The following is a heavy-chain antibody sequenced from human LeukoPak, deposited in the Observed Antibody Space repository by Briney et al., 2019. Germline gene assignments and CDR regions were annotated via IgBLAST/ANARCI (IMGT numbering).Heavy chain of an antibody. Sequence: GGSLRLSCAASGFTVSTYTMHWVRQAPGKGLESVSAIGSDGGSTYYANSVKGRFTISRDNSKNTLYLQMDSLRAEDMAVYYCAREGSPGTYDYWGQGTLVTVSS. CDR3: AREGSPGTYDY. D-gene: IGHD6-13*01. J-gene: IGHJ4*02. CDR1: GFTVSTYT. V-gene: IGHV3-64*01. CDR2: IGSDGGST.